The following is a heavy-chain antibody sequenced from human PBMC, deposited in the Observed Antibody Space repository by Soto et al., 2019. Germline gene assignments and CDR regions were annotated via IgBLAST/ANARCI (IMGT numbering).Heavy chain of an antibody. D-gene: IGHD1-1*01. V-gene: IGHV3-53*01. J-gene: IGHJ3*01. CDR1: GLTVSGKKY. CDR2: LYDVDGS. Sequence: LRLSCAAFGLTVSGKKYVAWVRQAPGKGLEWVSALYDVDGSFYADSVKGRFTTSSDSSKTTVYLQMNGLRPDDTAVYYCASWHEREHAYDVWGQGTTVTVSS. CDR3: ASWHEREHAYDV.